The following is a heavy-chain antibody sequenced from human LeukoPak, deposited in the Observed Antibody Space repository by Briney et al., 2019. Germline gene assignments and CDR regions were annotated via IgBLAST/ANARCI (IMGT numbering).Heavy chain of an antibody. D-gene: IGHD1-1*01. CDR1: GGSFGGYY. CDR3: ARDLGRGNDY. J-gene: IGHJ4*02. V-gene: IGHV4-34*01. CDR2: INHSGST. Sequence: SETLSLTCAVYGGSFGGYYWSWIRQPPGMGLEWIGEINHSGSTNYNPSLKSRVTISVDTSKNQFSLKLSSVTAADTAVYYCARDLGRGNDYWGQGTLVTVSS.